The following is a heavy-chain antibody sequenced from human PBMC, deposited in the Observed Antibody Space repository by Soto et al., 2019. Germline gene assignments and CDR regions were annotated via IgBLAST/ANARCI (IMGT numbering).Heavy chain of an antibody. CDR3: ARESAKCSGGHYYYSMDV. CDR2: IDPNSGGT. J-gene: IGHJ6*02. V-gene: IGHV1-2*04. CDR1: VYTFTGYY. Sequence: ASAKVSCKASVYTFTGYYMHLVRQAPGQGLEWMGWIDPNSGGTNYAQKFQGWVTMTRDTSINTAYMELSRLRSDDTAVYYCARESAKCSGGHYYYSMDVWGQGTTVTVSS. D-gene: IGHD2-15*01.